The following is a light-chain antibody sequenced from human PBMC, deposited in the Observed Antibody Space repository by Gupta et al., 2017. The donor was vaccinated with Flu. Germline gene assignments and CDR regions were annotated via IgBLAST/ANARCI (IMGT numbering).Light chain of an antibody. CDR3: QQRSSWPIT. Sequence: PTPLSLSPGFRTTLSCRTSQSVANYLFWYQQNPGQAPRLLISDASNRDTAIPARFSGSGSGTDFTLTISSLQPEDFALYYCQQRSSWPITFGQGTRLEIK. CDR2: DAS. CDR1: QSVANY. J-gene: IGKJ5*01. V-gene: IGKV3-11*01.